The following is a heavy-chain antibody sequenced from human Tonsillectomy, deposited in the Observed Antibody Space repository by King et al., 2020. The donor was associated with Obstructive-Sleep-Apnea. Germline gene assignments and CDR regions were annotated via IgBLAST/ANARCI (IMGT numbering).Heavy chain of an antibody. CDR2: ISSSSGYI. Sequence: VQLVESGGGLVKPGGSLRLSCAASGFTFSSYTMNWVRQAPGKGLEWVSSISSSSGYIYYADSVKGRFTISRDNAKNSLYLQMNSLRAEDTAVYYCVRDPYSYGYFDYWGQGTLVTVSS. J-gene: IGHJ4*02. CDR1: GFTFSSYT. D-gene: IGHD5-18*01. V-gene: IGHV3-21*01. CDR3: VRDPYSYGYFDY.